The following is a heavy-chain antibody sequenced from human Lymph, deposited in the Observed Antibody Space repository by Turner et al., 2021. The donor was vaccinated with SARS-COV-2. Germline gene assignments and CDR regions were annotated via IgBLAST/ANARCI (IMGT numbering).Heavy chain of an antibody. V-gene: IGHV4-34*01. CDR1: GGSFSGSY. CDR2: VNHSGST. Sequence: QVQLQQWGAGLLKPSETLSLTFAVYGGSFSGSYWSWIRQPPRKGLEWIGEVNHSGSTNYNPSLKSRVTISVDTSKNQFSLRLTSVTAADSAVYYCARVVIAVAGTYPIQVYYYYGMDVWGQGTTVTVSS. CDR3: ARVVIAVAGTYPIQVYYYYGMDV. D-gene: IGHD6-19*01. J-gene: IGHJ6*02.